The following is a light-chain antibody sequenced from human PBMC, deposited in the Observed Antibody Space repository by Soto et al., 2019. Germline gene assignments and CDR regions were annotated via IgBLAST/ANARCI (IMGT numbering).Light chain of an antibody. J-gene: IGKJ4*01. CDR3: QQSYTTPPLT. CDR1: QTISMY. CDR2: AAS. V-gene: IGKV1-39*01. Sequence: DIQMTQSSSSLSASVGDRVTISCRASQTISMYLNWYQQRPGKAPILLISAASSLQTGVPSRFSGSGSGTDFILTISSLQPEDVATYYCQQSYTTPPLTFGGGTKVEIK.